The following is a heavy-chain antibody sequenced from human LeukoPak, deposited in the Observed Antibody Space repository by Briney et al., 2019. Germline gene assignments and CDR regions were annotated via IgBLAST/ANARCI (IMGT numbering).Heavy chain of an antibody. CDR1: GYTFTSYD. Sequence: ASVKVSCKASGYTFTSYDINWVRQDPGQGFEWMGWMNPNSGNTGYAQKFQGRVTMTRNTSISTAYMELSSLRSEDTAVYYCARVSAVDWFDPWGQGTLVTVSS. D-gene: IGHD6-25*01. CDR2: MNPNSGNT. J-gene: IGHJ5*02. V-gene: IGHV1-8*01. CDR3: ARVSAVDWFDP.